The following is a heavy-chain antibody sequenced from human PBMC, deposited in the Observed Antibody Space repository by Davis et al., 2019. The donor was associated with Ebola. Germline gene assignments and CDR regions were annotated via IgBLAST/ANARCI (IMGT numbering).Heavy chain of an antibody. CDR1: GFTFSSYW. Sequence: PGGSLRLSCAASGFTFSSYWMSWVRQAPGKGLEWVANIKQDGSEKYYVDSVKGRFTISRDNAKNSLYLQMNSLRAEDTAVYYCAREDIVLVVYQAYNWFDPWGQGTLVTVSS. CDR3: AREDIVLVVYQAYNWFDP. CDR2: IKQDGSEK. J-gene: IGHJ5*02. D-gene: IGHD2-8*02. V-gene: IGHV3-7*01.